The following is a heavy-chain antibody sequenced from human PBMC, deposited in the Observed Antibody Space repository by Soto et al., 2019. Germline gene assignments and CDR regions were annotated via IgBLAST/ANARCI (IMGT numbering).Heavy chain of an antibody. D-gene: IGHD2-15*01. Sequence: QVQLQESGPGLVKPSETLSLTCTVSGGSISSYYWSWIRQPPGKGLEWIGYIYYSGSTNYNPSLKSRVTISVDTSKNQFSLKLSSVTAADTAVYYCARYSCSGGSCYARNNWFDPWGQGTLVTVSS. J-gene: IGHJ5*02. CDR2: IYYSGST. V-gene: IGHV4-59*01. CDR1: GGSISSYY. CDR3: ARYSCSGGSCYARNNWFDP.